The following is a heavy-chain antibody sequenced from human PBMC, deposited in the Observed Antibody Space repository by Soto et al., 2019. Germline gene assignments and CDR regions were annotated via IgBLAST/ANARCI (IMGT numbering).Heavy chain of an antibody. CDR2: INHSGST. Sequence: SETLSLTCTVSGGSISSYYWSWIRQPPGKGLEWIGEINHSGSTNYNPSLKSRVTISVDTSKNQFSLKLSSVTAADTAVYYCARGDWSHDNWFDPWGQGTLVTVSS. V-gene: IGHV4-34*01. D-gene: IGHD3-3*01. CDR1: GGSISSYY. CDR3: ARGDWSHDNWFDP. J-gene: IGHJ5*02.